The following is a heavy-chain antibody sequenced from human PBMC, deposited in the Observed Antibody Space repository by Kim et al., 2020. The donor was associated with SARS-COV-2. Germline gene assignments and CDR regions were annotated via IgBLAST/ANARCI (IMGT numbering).Heavy chain of an antibody. CDR3: ASRGYCSGGSCYSEDN. V-gene: IGHV3-48*04. CDR1: GFTFSSYS. J-gene: IGHJ4*02. Sequence: GGSLRLSCAVSGFTFSSYSMNWVRHAPGKGLEWVSYMSSSSSTIYYADSGRGRLIIFRDNAKNSLYMQMNSLRAEATAVYYSASRGYCSGGSCYSEDNWGQGTLVTVSS. CDR2: MSSSSSTI. D-gene: IGHD2-15*01.